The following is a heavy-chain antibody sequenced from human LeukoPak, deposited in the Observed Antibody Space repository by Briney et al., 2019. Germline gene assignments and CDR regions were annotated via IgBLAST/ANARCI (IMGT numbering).Heavy chain of an antibody. CDR3: ARGYSSSYRIDY. CDR1: GFTFSSYW. J-gene: IGHJ4*02. V-gene: IGHV3-74*01. Sequence: QAGGSLRLSCAASGFTFSSYWMHWVRQAPGKGLVWVSRINTDGSSTTYADSVKGRFTISRDHAKNTLYLQMNSLSAEDTAVYYCARGYSSSYRIDYWGQGTLVTVSS. CDR2: INTDGSST. D-gene: IGHD6-6*01.